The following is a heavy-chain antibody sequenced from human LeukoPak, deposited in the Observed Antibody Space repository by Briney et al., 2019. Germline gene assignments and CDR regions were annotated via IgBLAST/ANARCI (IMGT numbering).Heavy chain of an antibody. D-gene: IGHD3-16*01. CDR3: VREGYDYGDY. CDR2: MYTSGST. V-gene: IGHV4-61*02. J-gene: IGHJ4*02. Sequence: SQTLSLTCSVSGGSIRSGSYYWRWIRQPAGKALEWIGRMYTSGSTNYNPSLKIRVTISADTSKNQFSLRLTSVTAADTAVYYCVREGYDYGDYWGQGTLVTVSS. CDR1: GGSIRSGSYY.